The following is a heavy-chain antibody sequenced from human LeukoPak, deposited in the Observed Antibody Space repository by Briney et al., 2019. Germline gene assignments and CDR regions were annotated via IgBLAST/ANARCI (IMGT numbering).Heavy chain of an antibody. CDR1: GFTFSSYS. CDR3: ARTPQSLYYYYGMDV. J-gene: IGHJ6*02. CDR2: ISSSSSYI. Sequence: GGSLRLSCAASGFTFSSYSMNWVRQAPGKGLEWVSSISSSSSYIYYADSVKGRFTISRDNAKNSLYLQMNSLRAEDTAVYYCARTPQSLYYYYGMDVWGQGTTVTVSS. D-gene: IGHD2-15*01. V-gene: IGHV3-21*01.